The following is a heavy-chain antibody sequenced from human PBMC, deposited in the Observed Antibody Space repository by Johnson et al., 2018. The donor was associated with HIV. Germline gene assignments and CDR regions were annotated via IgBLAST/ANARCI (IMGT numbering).Heavy chain of an antibody. D-gene: IGHD5-24*01. CDR1: GFTFSSYG. J-gene: IGHJ3*02. V-gene: IGHV3-33*08. CDR2: IYDDGSNR. Sequence: QVQLVESGGGVVQPGRSLRLSCAASGFTFSSYGMHWVRQAPGKGLEGVAVIYDDGSNRYYAASVKGGFTISRDNSKNTLYLQMNSLRAEDTAVYYCAREGATIEGRSTFDIWGPGTMVTVSS. CDR3: AREGATIEGRSTFDI.